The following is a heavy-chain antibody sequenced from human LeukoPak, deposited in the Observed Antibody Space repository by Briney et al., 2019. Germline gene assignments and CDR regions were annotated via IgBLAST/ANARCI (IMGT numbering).Heavy chain of an antibody. CDR2: SRNKASSYTT. CDR1: GFKFSDHY. D-gene: IGHD5-12*01. Sequence: GGSLRLSCAASGFKFSDHYIDWVRQAPGKGLEWVGRSRNKASSYTTEYAASVEGRFTISRDVSESSLYLQMNSLRTEDTAVYYCAKGIRAVATILYYFDYWGQGTLVTVSS. CDR3: AKGIRAVATILYYFDY. J-gene: IGHJ4*02. V-gene: IGHV3-72*01.